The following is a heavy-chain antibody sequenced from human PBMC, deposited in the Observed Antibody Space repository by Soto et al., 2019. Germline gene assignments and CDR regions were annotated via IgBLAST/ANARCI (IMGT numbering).Heavy chain of an antibody. J-gene: IGHJ4*02. Sequence: GGSLRLSCVISVFPFGANAMSWVRQAPGKGLEWVSGLSNTGRRTYYADSVKGRFTISRDNSENTVYLQMNSLRVEDTAVYYCATEMGASRGPFDNWGQGTLVTVSS. V-gene: IGHV3-23*01. CDR3: ATEMGASRGPFDN. CDR2: LSNTGRRT. D-gene: IGHD3-10*01. CDR1: VFPFGANA.